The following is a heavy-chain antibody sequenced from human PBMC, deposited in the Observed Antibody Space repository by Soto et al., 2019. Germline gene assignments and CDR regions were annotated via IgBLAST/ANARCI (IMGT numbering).Heavy chain of an antibody. CDR1: GFTFSSYG. V-gene: IGHV3-33*01. Sequence: LRLSCAASGFTFSSYGMHWVRQAPGKGLEWVAVIWYDGSNKYYADSVKGRFTISRDNSKNTLYLQMNSLRAEDTAVYYCARDAPGYGPFDYWGQGTLVTVSS. J-gene: IGHJ4*02. CDR2: IWYDGSNK. CDR3: ARDAPGYGPFDY. D-gene: IGHD1-1*01.